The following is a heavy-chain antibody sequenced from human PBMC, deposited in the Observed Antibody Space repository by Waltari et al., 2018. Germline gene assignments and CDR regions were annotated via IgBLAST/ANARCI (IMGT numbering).Heavy chain of an antibody. CDR3: ARNILRFLEWLLSDNWFDP. CDR1: GYSISSGYY. D-gene: IGHD3-3*01. J-gene: IGHJ5*02. V-gene: IGHV4-38-2*01. CDR2: NYHSGRT. Sequence: QVQLQESGPGLVKPSETLSLTCAVSGYSISSGYYWGWIRQPPGKGLEWIGVNYHSGRTYYNRSLKSRVTISVDTSKNQFSLKLSSVTAADTAVYYWARNILRFLEWLLSDNWFDPWGQGTLVTVS.